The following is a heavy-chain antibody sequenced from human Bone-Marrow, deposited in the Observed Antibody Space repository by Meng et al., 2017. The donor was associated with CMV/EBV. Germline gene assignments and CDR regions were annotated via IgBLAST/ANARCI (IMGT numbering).Heavy chain of an antibody. CDR3: AKGAYSSSWATPEYFQH. CDR2: IRYDGSNK. J-gene: IGHJ1*01. V-gene: IGHV3-30*02. D-gene: IGHD6-13*01. CDR1: GFTFSSYG. Sequence: GESLKISCAASGFTFSSYGMHWVRQAPGKGLEWVAFIRYDGSNKYYADSVKGRFTISRDNSKNTLYLQMNSLRAEDTAVYYCAKGAYSSSWATPEYFQHWGQGTLVTGSS.